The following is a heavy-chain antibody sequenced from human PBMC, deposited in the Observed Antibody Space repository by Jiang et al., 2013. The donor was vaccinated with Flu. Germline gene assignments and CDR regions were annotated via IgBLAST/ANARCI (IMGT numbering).Heavy chain of an antibody. CDR2: IYYSGST. V-gene: IGHV4-59*01. D-gene: IGHD3-9*01. Sequence: GPGLVKPSETLSLTCTVSGGSISSYYWSWIRQPPGKGLEWIGYIYYSGSTNYNPSLKSRVTISVDTSKNQFSLKLSSVTAADTAVYYCARESAPFHYDILTGWGDYYYYGMDVWGQGTTVTVSS. CDR1: GGSISSYY. CDR3: ARESAPFHYDILTGWGDYYYYGMDV. J-gene: IGHJ6*02.